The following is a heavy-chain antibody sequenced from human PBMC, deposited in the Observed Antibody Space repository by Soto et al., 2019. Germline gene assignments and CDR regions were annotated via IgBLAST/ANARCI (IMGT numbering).Heavy chain of an antibody. CDR3: ATPPPARFLEWLFRKDYYYYYMDV. CDR1: GFTFSSYA. Sequence: GGSLRLSCAASGFTFSSYAMSWVRQAPRKGLEWVSAISGSGGSTYYADSVKGRFTISRDNSKNTLDLQMNSLRAEDTAVYYCATPPPARFLEWLFRKDYYYYYMDVWGKGTTVTVSS. J-gene: IGHJ6*03. V-gene: IGHV3-23*01. CDR2: ISGSGGST. D-gene: IGHD3-3*01.